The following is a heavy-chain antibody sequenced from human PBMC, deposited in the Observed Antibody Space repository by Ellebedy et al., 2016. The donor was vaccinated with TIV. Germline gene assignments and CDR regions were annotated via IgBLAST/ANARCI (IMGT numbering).Heavy chain of an antibody. D-gene: IGHD5-24*01. CDR1: GGSVSSGSYY. CDR2: IYDSGGT. CDR3: ARGLEMSTIMPGGN. Sequence: SETLSLXCTVSGGSVSSGSYYWSWIRQPPGKGLEWIGYIYDSGGTSYNPSLKSRVTISVDTSKNQFSLKLKSVTAADTAVYYCARGLEMSTIMPGGNWGQGSLVTVSS. V-gene: IGHV4-61*01. J-gene: IGHJ4*02.